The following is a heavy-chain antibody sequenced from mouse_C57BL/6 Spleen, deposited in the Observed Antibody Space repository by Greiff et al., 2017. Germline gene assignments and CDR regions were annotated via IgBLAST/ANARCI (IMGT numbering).Heavy chain of an antibody. Sequence: HVQLQQPGAELVKPGASVKLSCKASGYTFTSYWMHWVKQRPGQGLEWIGMIHPNSGSTNYNEKFKSKATLTVDKSSSTAYMQLSSLTSEDSAVYYCARGGYYGSWYFDVWGTGTTVTVSS. CDR1: GYTFTSYW. CDR3: ARGGYYGSWYFDV. V-gene: IGHV1-64*01. D-gene: IGHD1-1*01. J-gene: IGHJ1*03. CDR2: IHPNSGST.